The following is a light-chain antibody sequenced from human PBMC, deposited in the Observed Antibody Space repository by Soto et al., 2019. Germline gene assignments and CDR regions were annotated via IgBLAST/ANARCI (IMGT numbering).Light chain of an antibody. Sequence: QSVLTQPAAVSGAPGQSITISCTGTSSDVGGYRYVSWFQQHPGKAPKLILYEISYRPSGVSSRFSGSKSGNTASLTISGLQAEDEADYYCSSYSSSTIPYVLGTGTKLTVL. J-gene: IGLJ1*01. CDR3: SSYSSSTIPYV. V-gene: IGLV2-14*01. CDR1: SSDVGGYRY. CDR2: EIS.